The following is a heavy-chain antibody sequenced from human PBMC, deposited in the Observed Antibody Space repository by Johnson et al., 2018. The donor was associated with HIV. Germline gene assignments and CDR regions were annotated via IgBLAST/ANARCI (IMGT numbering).Heavy chain of an antibody. CDR2: IRNDASHK. D-gene: IGHD3-16*01. V-gene: IGHV3-30*02. J-gene: IGHJ3*02. CDR3: ANWGPPTSDNPDAFDI. Sequence: QVQLVESGGGVVQPGGSLRLSCAASGFTFRTSGMHWVRQAPGKELEWVAFIRNDASHKYYAASVTGRFTISRDNSKNKLYLQMNSLRVEDTALYYCANWGPPTSDNPDAFDIWGQGAMVIVSS. CDR1: GFTFRTSG.